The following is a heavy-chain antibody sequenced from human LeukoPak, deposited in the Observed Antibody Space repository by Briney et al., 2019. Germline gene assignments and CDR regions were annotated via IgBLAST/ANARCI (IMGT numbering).Heavy chain of an antibody. Sequence: SETLSLTCAVYGGSFSGYYWSWIRQPPGKGLEWIGEINHSGSTNYNPSLKSRVTISVDTSKNQFSLKLSSVTAADTAVYYCARGVYDFWSGYYYYGMDVWGQGTTVTVSS. CDR2: INHSGST. CDR3: ARGVYDFWSGYYYYGMDV. V-gene: IGHV4-34*01. CDR1: GGSFSGYY. J-gene: IGHJ6*02. D-gene: IGHD3-3*01.